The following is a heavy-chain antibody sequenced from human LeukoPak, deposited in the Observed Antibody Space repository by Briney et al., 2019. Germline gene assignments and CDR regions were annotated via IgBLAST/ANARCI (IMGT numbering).Heavy chain of an antibody. CDR3: ARVCSSGRCLDY. CDR1: GGSISSYY. D-gene: IGHD2-15*01. CDR2: INHSGST. J-gene: IGHJ4*02. V-gene: IGHV4-38-2*02. Sequence: EXLSLTCTVSGGSISSYYWSWIRQPPGKGLEWIGSINHSGSTYYNPSLKSRVTVSVDTSKNQVSLRLSSVTAADTAVYYCARVCSSGRCLDYWGQGTLVTVSS.